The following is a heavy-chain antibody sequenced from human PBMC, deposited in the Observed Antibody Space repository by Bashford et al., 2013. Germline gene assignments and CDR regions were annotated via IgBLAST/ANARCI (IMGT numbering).Heavy chain of an antibody. J-gene: IGHJ2*01. V-gene: IGHV1-69*10. D-gene: IGHD4-17*01. CDR3: AREGPTMTSVTTLGGYFDL. CDR2: IFTPLGIA. CDR1: GGTFSSYT. Sequence: VASVKVSCKASGGTFSSYTISWVRQAPGQGLEWMGGIFTPLGIANYAQKFQGRVTITADKSTSTAYMELRSLRSEDTAVYYCAREGPTMTSVTTLGGYFDLWGRGTLVTVSS.